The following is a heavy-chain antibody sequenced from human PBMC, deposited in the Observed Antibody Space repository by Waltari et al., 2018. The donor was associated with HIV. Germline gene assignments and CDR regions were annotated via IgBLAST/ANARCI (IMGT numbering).Heavy chain of an antibody. V-gene: IGHV4-34*01. CDR2: INHSGST. J-gene: IGHJ5*02. Sequence: QVQLQQWGAGLLKPSETLSVTCAVYGGSFSGYYWSWIRQPPGKGLEWIGEINHSGSTNYNPSLKSRFTISVDTSKIQFSLKLSSLTAADTAVYYCARGKEIIAAAATRENWFDPWGQGTLVTVSS. D-gene: IGHD6-13*01. CDR3: ARGKEIIAAAATRENWFDP. CDR1: GGSFSGYY.